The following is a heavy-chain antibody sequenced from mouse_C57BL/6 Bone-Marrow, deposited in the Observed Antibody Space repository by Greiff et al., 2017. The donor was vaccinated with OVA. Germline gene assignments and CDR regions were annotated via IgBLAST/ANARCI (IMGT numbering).Heavy chain of an antibody. CDR3: ASPYYLDAY. Sequence: EVMLVESGGGLVKPGGSLKLSCAASGFTFSSYAMSWVRQTPEKRLEWVATISDGGSYTYYPDNVKGRFTISRDNAKNNLYLQMSHLKSEDTAMYYCASPYYLDAYWGQGTLVTVSA. CDR2: ISDGGSYT. CDR1: GFTFSSYA. V-gene: IGHV5-4*03. J-gene: IGHJ3*01. D-gene: IGHD2-10*01.